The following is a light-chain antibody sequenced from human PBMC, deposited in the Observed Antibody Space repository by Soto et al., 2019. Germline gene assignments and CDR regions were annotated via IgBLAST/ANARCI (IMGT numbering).Light chain of an antibody. CDR1: QSVSNN. Sequence: ELVMTQSQATLSLYPGERATLSCMASQSVSNNLAWYQHKLGQAPRLLIYGAYPRATGIPARFSGSGSGTEFTLTISSLQSEDFAVYYCQQYNNWPPVTFGQGTRLEIK. J-gene: IGKJ5*01. CDR2: GAY. V-gene: IGKV3-15*01. CDR3: QQYNNWPPVT.